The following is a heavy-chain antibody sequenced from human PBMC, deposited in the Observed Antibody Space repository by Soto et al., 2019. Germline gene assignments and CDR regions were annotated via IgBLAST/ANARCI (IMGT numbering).Heavy chain of an antibody. CDR2: IYYSGST. CDR3: ARRWGTYFAF. CDR1: GGSISSYY. J-gene: IGHJ4*02. Sequence: QVQLQESGPGLVKPSETLSLTCTVSGGSISSYYWSWIRQPPGKGLEWIGYIYYSGSTDYDPSPRSGFTISVTPSKTQFPLTLSSVTAADTAVYYCARRWGTYFAFWGQGTLVTVSS. D-gene: IGHD7-27*01. V-gene: IGHV4-59*01.